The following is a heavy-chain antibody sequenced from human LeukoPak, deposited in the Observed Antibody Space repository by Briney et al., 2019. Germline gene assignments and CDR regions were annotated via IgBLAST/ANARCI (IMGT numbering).Heavy chain of an antibody. D-gene: IGHD3-10*02. J-gene: IGHJ6*04. CDR2: ISSSGSTR. CDR3: AELGITMIGGV. Sequence: TGGSLRLSCEASGFTFSSYEMNWVRQAPGKGLEWVSYISSSGSTRYYADSVKGRFTISRDNAKNSLYLQMNSLRAEDTAVYYCAELGITMIGGVWGKGTTVTISS. V-gene: IGHV3-48*03. CDR1: GFTFSSYE.